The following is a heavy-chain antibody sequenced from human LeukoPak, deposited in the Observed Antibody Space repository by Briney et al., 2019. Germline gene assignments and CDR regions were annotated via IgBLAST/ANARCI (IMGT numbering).Heavy chain of an antibody. D-gene: IGHD2-15*01. Sequence: GRSLRLSCAASGFTSSSYGMHWVRQAPGKGLEWVAVIWYDGSNDYYANSVKGRFTISRDNSKNTLYLQMNSLRAEDTAVYFCARKNTQDAFDIWGQGTMVTVSS. J-gene: IGHJ3*02. V-gene: IGHV3-33*01. CDR3: ARKNTQDAFDI. CDR1: GFTSSSYG. CDR2: IWYDGSND.